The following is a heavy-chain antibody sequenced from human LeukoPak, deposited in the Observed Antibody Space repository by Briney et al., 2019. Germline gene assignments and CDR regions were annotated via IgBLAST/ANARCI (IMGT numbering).Heavy chain of an antibody. J-gene: IGHJ4*02. CDR1: GGSLSGYY. V-gene: IGHV4-34*01. CDR2: INHSGST. D-gene: IGHD1-26*01. Sequence: SETLSLTCAVYGGSLSGYYWSWIRQPPGKGLEWIGEINHSGSTNYNPSLKSRVTISVDTSKNQFSLKLSSVTAADTAVYYCARFSGSYAPNHFDYWGQGTLVTVSS. CDR3: ARFSGSYAPNHFDY.